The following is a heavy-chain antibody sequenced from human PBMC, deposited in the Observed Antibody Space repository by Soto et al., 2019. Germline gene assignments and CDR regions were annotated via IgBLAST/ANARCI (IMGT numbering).Heavy chain of an antibody. CDR1: GSSTRSYY. J-gene: IGHJ4*02. CDR2: IYYSGST. Sequence: QVQLQESGPALVKPSETLSLTCSVFGSSTRSYYWSWIRQPPGKGLEWIGYIYYSGSTIYNPSLKSRVSMSIGTSKNQFSLNLRSVTAADTAVYYCAREEDYWGQGLLVTVSS. V-gene: IGHV4-59*01. CDR3: AREEDY.